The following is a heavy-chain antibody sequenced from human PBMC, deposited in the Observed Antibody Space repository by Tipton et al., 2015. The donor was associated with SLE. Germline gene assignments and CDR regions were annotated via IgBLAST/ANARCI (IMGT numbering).Heavy chain of an antibody. J-gene: IGHJ3*02. V-gene: IGHV4-39*07. CDR1: GGSISSSSYY. Sequence: LRLSCTVSGGSISSSSYYWGWIRQPPGKGLEWIGSIYYSGSTYYNPSLKSRVTISVDTSKNQFSLKLSSVTAADTAVYYCARVRAFDIWGQGTMVTVSS. CDR2: IYYSGST. CDR3: ARVRAFDI.